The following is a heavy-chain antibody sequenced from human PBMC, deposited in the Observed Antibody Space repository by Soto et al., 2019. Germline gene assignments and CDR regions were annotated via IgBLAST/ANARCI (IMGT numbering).Heavy chain of an antibody. J-gene: IGHJ6*02. Sequence: HGECLKISCKGSGYNFATDWIGWVHQMPGKGLEWMGIIYPSDSYTNYSPSFQGHVTISADKSISTAYLQWSSLKASDTAMYYCAGISVEGYCSSTSCYTGGKYGMDVRGQGTTVTVSS. CDR2: IYPSDSYT. CDR1: GYNFATDW. CDR3: AGISVEGYCSSTSCYTGGKYGMDV. D-gene: IGHD2-2*02. V-gene: IGHV5-10-1*01.